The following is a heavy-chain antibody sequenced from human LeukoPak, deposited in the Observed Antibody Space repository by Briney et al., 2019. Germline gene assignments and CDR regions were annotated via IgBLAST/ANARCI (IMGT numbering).Heavy chain of an antibody. CDR3: ATSDSGSFHFDY. V-gene: IGHV1-24*01. Sequence: ASVKVSCKVSGYTLTELSMHWVRQAPGKGLEWMGGFDPEDGETIYAQKFQGRVTMTEDTSTDTAYMELSSLRSEDTAVYYCATSDSGSFHFDYWGQGTLVTVTS. CDR2: FDPEDGET. J-gene: IGHJ4*02. CDR1: GYTLTELS. D-gene: IGHD1-26*01.